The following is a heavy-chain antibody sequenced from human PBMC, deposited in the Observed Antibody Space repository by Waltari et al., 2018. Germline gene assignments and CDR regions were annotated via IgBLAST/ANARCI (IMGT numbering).Heavy chain of an antibody. CDR2: IYTSGST. CDR1: GGYISSGSYY. D-gene: IGHD6-6*01. V-gene: IGHV4-61*02. CDR3: ARAGSIAARPGWFDP. J-gene: IGHJ5*02. Sequence: QVQLQESGPGLVKPSQTLSLTCTVSGGYISSGSYYWSWIRQPAGKGLEWIGRIYTSGSTNYNPSLKSRVTISVDTSKNQFSLKLSSVTAADTAVYYCARAGSIAARPGWFDPWGQGTLVTVSS.